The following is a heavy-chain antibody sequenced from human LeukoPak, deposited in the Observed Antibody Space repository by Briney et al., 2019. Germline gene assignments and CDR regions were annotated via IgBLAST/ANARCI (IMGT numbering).Heavy chain of an antibody. J-gene: IGHJ5*02. CDR2: IIPNSGGT. CDR1: GYTFTGYY. D-gene: IGHD6-6*01. CDR3: ARDPRIAVRRIFGFDP. Sequence: ASVKVSCKASGYTFTGYYMHWVRQAPGQGLEWMGWIIPNSGGTNYAQKFQGRVTMTRDTSISTAYTELSRLRSDDTAVYYCARDPRIAVRRIFGFDPWGQGTLVTVSS. V-gene: IGHV1-2*02.